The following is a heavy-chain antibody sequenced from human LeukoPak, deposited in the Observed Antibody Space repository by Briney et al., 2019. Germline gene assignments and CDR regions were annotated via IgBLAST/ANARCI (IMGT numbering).Heavy chain of an antibody. J-gene: IGHJ4*02. V-gene: IGHV3-7*01. D-gene: IGHD2-15*01. CDR3: ARWGYCTGGSCYRYDQ. CDR1: GFTFSSNA. Sequence: PGGSLRLSCAASGFTFSSNAMSWVRQAPGKGLEWVANIKQDGSEKYYVDSVRGRFTISRDNAKNSLDLQMNSLRAEDTAVYYCARWGYCTGGSCYRYDQWGQGTLVTVSS. CDR2: IKQDGSEK.